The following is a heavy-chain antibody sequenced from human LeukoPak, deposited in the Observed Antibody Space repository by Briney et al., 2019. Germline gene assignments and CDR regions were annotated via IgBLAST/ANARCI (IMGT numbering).Heavy chain of an antibody. D-gene: IGHD5-18*01. CDR2: ISTYNGNT. CDR3: ARERDTALAPYFDY. V-gene: IGHV1-18*01. CDR1: GYSFIRYA. Sequence: GASVKVSCKASGYSFIRYAITWVRQAPGQGLEWIGWISTYNGNTNYAQSLQGRLTLTTDTSMNTAYMEVRSLRSDDTAVYYCARERDTALAPYFDYWGQGTLVTVSS. J-gene: IGHJ4*02.